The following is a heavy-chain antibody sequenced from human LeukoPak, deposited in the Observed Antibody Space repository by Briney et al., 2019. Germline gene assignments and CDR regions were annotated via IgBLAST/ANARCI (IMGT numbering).Heavy chain of an antibody. CDR2: INPNSGGT. J-gene: IGHJ4*02. CDR1: GYTFTGYY. Sequence: ASVKVSCKASGYTFTGYYMHWVRQAPGQGLEWMGRINPNSGGTNYAQKFQGRVTMTRDTSISTAYMELSRLRSDDTAVYYCARDRAIIVGATPGIGYWGQGTLVTVSS. CDR3: ARDRAIIVGATPGIGY. D-gene: IGHD1-26*01. V-gene: IGHV1-2*06.